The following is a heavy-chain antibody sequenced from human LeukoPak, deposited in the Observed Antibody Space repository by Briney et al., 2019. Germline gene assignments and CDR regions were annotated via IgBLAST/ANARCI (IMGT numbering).Heavy chain of an antibody. D-gene: IGHD3-22*01. CDR1: GFSFSDYA. CDR2: ISYDERDQ. Sequence: TGGSLRLSCAASGFSFSDYAIHWVRQAPGQGLQWVASISYDERDQFYADSVKGRFTLSRDNSKNTLYLHIHSLRTEDTAVYYCATVRDRGYYFNPWGQGARVTVSS. V-gene: IGHV3-30*02. CDR3: ATVRDRGYYFNP. J-gene: IGHJ4*02.